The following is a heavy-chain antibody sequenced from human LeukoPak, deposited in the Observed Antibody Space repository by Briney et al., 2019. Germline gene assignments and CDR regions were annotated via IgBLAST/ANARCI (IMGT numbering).Heavy chain of an antibody. J-gene: IGHJ3*02. Sequence: PSETLSLTCTASGGSINSYYWSWIRQPPVKGLEWIGYIYYSGSTNYNPSLKSRVTISVDTSKNQFSLKLSSVTAADTAVYYCARLYRSGWYDAFDIWGQGTMVTVSS. CDR1: GGSINSYY. D-gene: IGHD6-19*01. CDR2: IYYSGST. CDR3: ARLYRSGWYDAFDI. V-gene: IGHV4-59*08.